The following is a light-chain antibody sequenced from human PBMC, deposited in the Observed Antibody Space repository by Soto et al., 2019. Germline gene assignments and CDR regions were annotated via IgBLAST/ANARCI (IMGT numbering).Light chain of an antibody. CDR1: QSVSSN. CDR2: GAS. J-gene: IGKJ3*01. CDR3: QQYNNWPSLFT. Sequence: EIVMTQSPATLSVSPGERATLSCRASQSVSSNLAWYQQKPGQAPRLLIYGASTRATGIPARFSGSGSGGECTRTVRGVESEDFAVYYCQQYNNWPSLFTFGPGTKVDIK. V-gene: IGKV3-15*01.